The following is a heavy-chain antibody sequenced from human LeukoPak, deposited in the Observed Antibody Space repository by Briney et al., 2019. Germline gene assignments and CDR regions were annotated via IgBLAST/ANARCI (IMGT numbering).Heavy chain of an antibody. J-gene: IGHJ4*02. CDR3: ARGRANWGTDYYFDY. V-gene: IGHV4-59*01. CDR2: IYYSGST. Sequence: PSETLSLTCTVSGDSISFYYWTWIRQPPGKGLEWIGYIYYSGSTNYNHSLKSRVTISVDTSKNQFSLKLSSVTAADTAVYYCARGRANWGTDYYFDYWGQGTLVTVSS. CDR1: GDSISFYY. D-gene: IGHD7-27*01.